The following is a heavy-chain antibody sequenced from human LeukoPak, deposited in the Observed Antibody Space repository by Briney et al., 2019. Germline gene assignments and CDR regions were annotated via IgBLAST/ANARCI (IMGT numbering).Heavy chain of an antibody. Sequence: SETLSLTCTVSGGSISSGSYYWSWIRQPAGKGLEWIGRIYTSGSTNYNPSLKSRVTMSVDTSKNQFSLKLSSVTAADTAVYYCAREDSSSWYYFDYWGQGTLVTVSS. CDR1: GGSISSGSYY. CDR3: AREDSSSWYYFDY. CDR2: IYTSGST. J-gene: IGHJ4*02. V-gene: IGHV4-61*02. D-gene: IGHD6-13*01.